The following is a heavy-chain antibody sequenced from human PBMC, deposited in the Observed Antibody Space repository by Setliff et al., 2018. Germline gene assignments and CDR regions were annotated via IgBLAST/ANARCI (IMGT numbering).Heavy chain of an antibody. CDR3: AILRGYSGYDVLNYYYMDV. D-gene: IGHD5-12*01. V-gene: IGHV5-51*01. J-gene: IGHJ6*03. CDR1: GYSFTDYW. CDR2: IYPGNADT. Sequence: GESLKISCKGSGYSFTDYWIAWVRQTPGKGLEWMGTIYPGNADTRYSPSFQGQVTISTDKSISTAYLQWSSLKASDTAMYYCAILRGYSGYDVLNYYYMDVWGKGTTVTV.